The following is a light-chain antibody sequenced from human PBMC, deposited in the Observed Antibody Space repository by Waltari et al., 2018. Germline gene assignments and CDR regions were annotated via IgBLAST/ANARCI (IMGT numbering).Light chain of an antibody. CDR1: QSVTS. J-gene: IGKJ2*01. V-gene: IGKV3-15*01. CDR3: QQYNKGLDT. CDR2: GAS. Sequence: EIVMTQSPATLSVSPGEGATLSCRASQSVTSLAWYQQKPGQAPRLLIYGASTMATGIPARFSGSGSGTEFTLTISSLQSEDLAVYYCQQYNKGLDTFGQGTKLEIK.